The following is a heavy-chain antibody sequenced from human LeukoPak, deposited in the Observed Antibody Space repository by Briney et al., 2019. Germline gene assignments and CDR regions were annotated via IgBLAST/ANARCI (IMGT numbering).Heavy chain of an antibody. D-gene: IGHD1-26*01. J-gene: IGHJ6*02. CDR2: ISYDGSNK. CDR1: GFTFISYG. CDR3: AKDRIVGATLYYYYYGMDV. Sequence: GSLRLSCAASGFTFISYGMHWVRQAPGKGLEWVAVISYDGSNKYYADSVKGRFTISRDNSKNTLYLQMNSLRAEDTAVYYCAKDRIVGATLYYYYYGMDVWGQGTTVTVSS. V-gene: IGHV3-30*18.